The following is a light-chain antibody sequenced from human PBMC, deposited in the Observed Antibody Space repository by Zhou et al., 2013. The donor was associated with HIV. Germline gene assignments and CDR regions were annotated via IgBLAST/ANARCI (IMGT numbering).Light chain of an antibody. V-gene: IGLV1-51*02. CDR2: END. CDR3: VTWDSGLSAVV. CDR1: TSNIGHYY. Sequence: QSVLTQPPSVSAAPGQKVTISCSGTTSNIGHYYVSWYRHLPGTAPKLLIHENDKRPSGIPDRFSGSKSAASATLGITGLQTGDEADYYCVTWDSGLSAVVFGGGTKLTVL. J-gene: IGLJ2*01.